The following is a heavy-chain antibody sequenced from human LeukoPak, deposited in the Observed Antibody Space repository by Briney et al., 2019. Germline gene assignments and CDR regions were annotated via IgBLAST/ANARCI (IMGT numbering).Heavy chain of an antibody. CDR3: VRDPGIAVAGDYYYYMDV. CDR2: ISSSSSTI. CDR1: GFTFSRYS. V-gene: IGHV3-48*01. D-gene: IGHD6-19*01. J-gene: IGHJ6*03. Sequence: GGSLRLSCAASGFTFSRYSMNWVRQAPGKGLEWVSYISSSSSTIYDADSVKGRFTISRDNAKNSLYLQMNSLRAEDTAVYYCVRDPGIAVAGDYYYYMDVWGKGTTVTASS.